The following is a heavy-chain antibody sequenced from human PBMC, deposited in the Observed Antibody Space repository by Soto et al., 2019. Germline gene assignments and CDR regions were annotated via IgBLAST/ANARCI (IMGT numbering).Heavy chain of an antibody. CDR2: INHSGST. CDR1: GGSFSGYY. J-gene: IGHJ4*02. V-gene: IGHV4-34*01. Sequence: LSLTCAVYGGSFSGYYWTWIRQPPGTGLEWIGEINHSGSTNYNPSLKSRVTISVDTSKNQFSLKLTSVTAADTAVYYCARDKITGLCDYWGQGTLVTVSS. D-gene: IGHD2-8*02. CDR3: ARDKITGLCDY.